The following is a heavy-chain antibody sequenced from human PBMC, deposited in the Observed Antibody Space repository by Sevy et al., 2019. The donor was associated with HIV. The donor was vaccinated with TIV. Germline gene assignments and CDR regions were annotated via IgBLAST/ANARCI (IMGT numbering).Heavy chain of an antibody. CDR3: ARLVSCGGDCYYLDS. CDR2: ISHDGRCK. CDR1: GFTFSNYD. J-gene: IGHJ4*02. Sequence: GGSLRLSCAASGFTFSNYDLHWVRQAPGKGLDWVAVISHDGRCKNYADSVKVRFTISRDNLRNTLFLQMDSLRPDDTAVYFCARLVSCGGDCYYLDSWGQGALVTVSS. D-gene: IGHD2-21*02. V-gene: IGHV3-30*03.